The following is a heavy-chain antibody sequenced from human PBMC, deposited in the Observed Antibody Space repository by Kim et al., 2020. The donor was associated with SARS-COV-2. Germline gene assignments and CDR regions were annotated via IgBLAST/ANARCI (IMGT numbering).Heavy chain of an antibody. V-gene: IGHV3-9*01. Sequence: VKGRFTITRDNAKNSLYLQMNSLRAEDTALYYCAKDIGEQQPADYYGMDVWGQGTTVTVSS. D-gene: IGHD6-13*01. J-gene: IGHJ6*02. CDR3: AKDIGEQQPADYYGMDV.